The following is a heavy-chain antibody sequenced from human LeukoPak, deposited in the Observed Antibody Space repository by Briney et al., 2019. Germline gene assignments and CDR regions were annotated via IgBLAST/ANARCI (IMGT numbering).Heavy chain of an antibody. Sequence: SETLSLTCAVYGGSFSGYYWSWIRQPPGKGLEWIGEINHSGSTNYNPSLMSRVTISVDTSKNQFSLKLSSVTAADTAVYYCARGRIQLWTNFDYWGQGTLVTVSS. D-gene: IGHD5-18*01. V-gene: IGHV4-34*01. CDR2: INHSGST. CDR3: ARGRIQLWTNFDY. CDR1: GGSFSGYY. J-gene: IGHJ4*02.